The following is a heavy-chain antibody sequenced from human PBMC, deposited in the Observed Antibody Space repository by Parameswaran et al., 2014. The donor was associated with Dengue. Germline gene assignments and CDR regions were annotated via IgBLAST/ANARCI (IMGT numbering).Heavy chain of an antibody. CDR3: ARDGANGAVAGTVNWFDP. D-gene: IGHD6-19*01. CDR2: ISSSSSYI. Sequence: KWIRQPPGKGLEWVSSISSSSSYICYADSVKGRFTISRDNAKNSLYLQMNSLRAEDTAVYYCARDGANGAVAGTVNWFDPWGQGTLVTVSS. V-gene: IGHV3-21*01. J-gene: IGHJ5*02.